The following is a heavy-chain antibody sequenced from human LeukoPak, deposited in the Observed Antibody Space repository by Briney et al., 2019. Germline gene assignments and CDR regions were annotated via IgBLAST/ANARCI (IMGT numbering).Heavy chain of an antibody. D-gene: IGHD3-10*01. CDR1: GYTFTRYY. CDR3: VCPRRVRGVITVGEDGMDV. J-gene: IGHJ6*02. V-gene: IGHV1-2*02. Sequence: ASVKVSCKASGYTFTRYYMHWVRQAPGQGLEWMGWINPNSGSTNYAQKFQGRVTMTRDTSISTAYMELSRLRSDDTAVYYCVCPRRVRGVITVGEDGMDVWGQGTTVTVSS. CDR2: INPNSGST.